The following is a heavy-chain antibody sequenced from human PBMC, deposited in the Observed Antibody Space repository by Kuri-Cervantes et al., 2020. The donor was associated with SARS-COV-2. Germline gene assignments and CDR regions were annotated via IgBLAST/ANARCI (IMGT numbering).Heavy chain of an antibody. CDR3: ARDFWWRGSGHWGPTTTHYYMDV. CDR2: ISSSSSYI. CDR1: GFTFSSYS. V-gene: IGHV3-21*01. J-gene: IGHJ6*03. D-gene: IGHD3-3*01. Sequence: GESLKISCAASGFTFSSYSMNWVRQAPGKGLEWVSSISSSSSYIYYADSVKGRFTISRDNAKNSLYLQMNSLRAEDTAVYYCARDFWWRGSGHWGPTTTHYYMDVWGKGTTVTVSS.